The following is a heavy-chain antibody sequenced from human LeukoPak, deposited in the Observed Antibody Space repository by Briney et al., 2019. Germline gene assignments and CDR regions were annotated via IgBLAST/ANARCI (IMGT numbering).Heavy chain of an antibody. D-gene: IGHD2-15*01. CDR2: VYYSGTT. J-gene: IGHJ4*02. CDR3: ASQGGCSGGSCFSRIDS. CDR1: GGSISSTSYY. Sequence: PSETLSLTCSVSGGSISSTSYYWGWIRQPPGKGLEWIGSVYYSGTTYYNPSLNSRVNISVDTSKNQFSLKLSPVTAADTAVYYCASQGGCSGGSCFSRIDSWGQGTLVTVSS. V-gene: IGHV4-39*01.